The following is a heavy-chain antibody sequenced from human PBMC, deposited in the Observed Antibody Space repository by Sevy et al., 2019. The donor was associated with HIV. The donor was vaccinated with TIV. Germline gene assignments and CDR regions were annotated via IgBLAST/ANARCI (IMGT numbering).Heavy chain of an antibody. CDR2: IRGPVGDT. CDR3: AKDTIAVVGDDFDI. Sequence: GGSLRLSCAATGFTFNNYAMNWVRQAPGKGLEWVSAIRGPVGDTYYADSVKGRFTISRDNSKNTLYLQMNSLRAADTALYYCAKDTIAVVGDDFDIWGQGTMVTVSS. CDR1: GFTFNNYA. J-gene: IGHJ3*02. V-gene: IGHV3-23*01. D-gene: IGHD6-19*01.